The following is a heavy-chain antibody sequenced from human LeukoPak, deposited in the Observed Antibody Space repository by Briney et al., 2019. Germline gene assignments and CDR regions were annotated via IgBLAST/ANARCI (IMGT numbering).Heavy chain of an antibody. J-gene: IGHJ3*02. CDR3: ARVGPSPDAFDI. Sequence: HPGGSLRLSCAASGFTFSSFGMHWVRQAPGKGLEWVAFIRYDGSNEYYADSVKGRFTISRDNSKNTLYLQMNSLRVEDTAVYYCARVGPSPDAFDIWGQGTMVTVSS. CDR1: GFTFSSFG. V-gene: IGHV3-30*02. CDR2: IRYDGSNE.